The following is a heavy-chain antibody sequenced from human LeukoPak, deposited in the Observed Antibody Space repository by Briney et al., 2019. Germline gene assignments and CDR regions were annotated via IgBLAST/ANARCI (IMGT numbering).Heavy chain of an antibody. CDR2: IRKDSSEL. CDR3: AKDLQQLEAFDS. Sequence: GGSLRLSCAASGFTVSSNYMSWVRQAPGKGLEWLSSIRKDSSELFYADSVRGRFTISRDNAKNSLYLQMNSLRVEDTAVYYCAKDLQQLEAFDSWGQGTLVTVSS. J-gene: IGHJ4*02. V-gene: IGHV3-21*01. D-gene: IGHD1-1*01. CDR1: GFTVSSNY.